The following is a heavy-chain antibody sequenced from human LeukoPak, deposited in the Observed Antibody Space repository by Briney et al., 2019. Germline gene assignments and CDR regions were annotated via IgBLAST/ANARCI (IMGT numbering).Heavy chain of an antibody. CDR3: AKGGRESSVIVVVADAFDI. Sequence: GGSLGISCAASGFTFSSYAMSWVRQAPGKGLEWVSAISGSGGSTYYADSVKGRFTISRDNSKNTLYLQMNSLRAEDTAVYYCAKGGRESSVIVVVADAFDIWGQGTMVTVSS. J-gene: IGHJ3*02. D-gene: IGHD3-22*01. CDR2: ISGSGGST. CDR1: GFTFSSYA. V-gene: IGHV3-23*01.